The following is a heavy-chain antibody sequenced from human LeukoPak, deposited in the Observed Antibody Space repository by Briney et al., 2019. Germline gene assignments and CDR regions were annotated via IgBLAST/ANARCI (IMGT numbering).Heavy chain of an antibody. CDR2: IYYSGST. J-gene: IGHJ5*02. V-gene: IGHV4-61*08. CDR1: GGSISDGGYY. Sequence: PSETLSLTCTVSGGSISDGGYYWSWIRQPPGKGLEWIGYIYYSGSTNYNPSLKSRVTISVDTSKNQFSLKLSSVTAADTAVYCCARGLLAARLGWFDPWGQGTLVTVSS. CDR3: ARGLLAARLGWFDP. D-gene: IGHD6-6*01.